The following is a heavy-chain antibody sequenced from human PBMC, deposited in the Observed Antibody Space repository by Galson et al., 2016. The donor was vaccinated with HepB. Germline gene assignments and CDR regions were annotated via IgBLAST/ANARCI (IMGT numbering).Heavy chain of an antibody. J-gene: IGHJ3*02. CDR3: ARGRLHCTGTECYERSDDQDI. Sequence: SVKVSCKASGGIFRNYHISWVRQAPGQGLEWMGAILPLFGRADYAEKFQGRVTISAAEFTTTAYMEVSRLTSEDTAIYYCARGRLHCTGTECYERSDDQDIWGQGTMVTVSS. V-gene: IGHV1-69*13. D-gene: IGHD2-8*02. CDR2: ILPLFGRA. CDR1: GGIFRNYH.